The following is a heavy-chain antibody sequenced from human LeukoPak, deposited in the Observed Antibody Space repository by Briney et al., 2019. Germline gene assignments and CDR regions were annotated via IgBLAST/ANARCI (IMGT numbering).Heavy chain of an antibody. Sequence: ASVKVSCKASGYTFTSYGISWVRQAPGQGLEWMGWISAYNGNTNYAQKLQGRVTMTTDTSTSTAYMELRSLRSDDTAVYYCARGEDGYCSSTSCRQDGDYFDYWGQGTLVTVSS. J-gene: IGHJ4*02. CDR1: GYTFTSYG. CDR2: ISAYNGNT. V-gene: IGHV1-18*01. CDR3: ARGEDGYCSSTSCRQDGDYFDY. D-gene: IGHD2-2*03.